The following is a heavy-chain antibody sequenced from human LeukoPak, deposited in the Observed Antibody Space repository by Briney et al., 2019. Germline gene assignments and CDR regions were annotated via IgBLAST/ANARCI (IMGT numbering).Heavy chain of an antibody. V-gene: IGHV3-48*04. CDR1: GFTFSSYS. CDR2: ISSSSSTI. CDR3: AREVGAIDAFDI. D-gene: IGHD1-26*01. Sequence: GVLRLSCAASGFTFSSYSMNWVRQAPGKGLEWVSYISSSSSTIYYADSVKGRFTISRDNAKNSLYLQMNSLRAEDTAVYYCAREVGAIDAFDIWGQGTMVTVSS. J-gene: IGHJ3*02.